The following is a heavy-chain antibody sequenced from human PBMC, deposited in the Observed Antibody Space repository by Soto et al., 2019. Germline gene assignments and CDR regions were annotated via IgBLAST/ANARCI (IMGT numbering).Heavy chain of an antibody. V-gene: IGHV1-2*02. Sequence: ASVKVSCKASGGTFSSYAISWVRQAPGQGLEWMGWINPNSGGTNYAQKFQGRVTMTRDTSISTAYMELSRLRSDDTAVYYFARVYDISDYWGQGTLVTVSS. J-gene: IGHJ4*02. CDR2: INPNSGGT. D-gene: IGHD3-9*01. CDR1: GGTFSSYA. CDR3: ARVYDISDY.